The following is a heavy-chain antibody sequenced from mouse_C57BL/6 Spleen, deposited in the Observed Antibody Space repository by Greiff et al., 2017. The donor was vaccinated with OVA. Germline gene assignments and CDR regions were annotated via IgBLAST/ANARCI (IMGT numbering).Heavy chain of an antibody. CDR1: GYTFTSYW. V-gene: IGHV1-64*01. CDR2: IHPNSGST. Sequence: QVQLQQPGAELVKPGASVKLSCKASGYTFTSYWMHWVKQRPGQGLEWIGMIHPNSGSTNYNEKFKSKATLTVDKSSSTAYMQLSSLTSEDSAVYYYARPSSLRSSFDYWGQGTTLTVSS. D-gene: IGHD1-1*01. CDR3: ARPSSLRSSFDY. J-gene: IGHJ2*01.